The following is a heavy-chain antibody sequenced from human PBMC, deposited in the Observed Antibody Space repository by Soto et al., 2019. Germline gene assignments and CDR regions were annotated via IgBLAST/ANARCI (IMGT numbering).Heavy chain of an antibody. CDR2: LIPLFGTT. CDR1: GGTFSGHA. J-gene: IGHJ4*02. CDR3: ARGPNWGYRFDS. V-gene: IGHV1-69*06. Sequence: QVQLVQSGAEVKKPGSSVKVSCEASGGTFSGHAISWVRQAPGQGPEWMGGLIPLFGTTQHAQNFQDRLTITADKSTSTAYMELTSLRFAATAIYYCARGPNWGYRFDSWGQGTLVTVSS. D-gene: IGHD7-27*01.